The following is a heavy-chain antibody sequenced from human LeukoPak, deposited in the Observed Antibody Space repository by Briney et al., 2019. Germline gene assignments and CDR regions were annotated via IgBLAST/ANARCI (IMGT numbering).Heavy chain of an antibody. CDR2: MYSTGSN. Sequence: SETLSLTCTVSGGSISGYFWTWIRQPAGKGLEWIGRMYSTGSNNYNPSPKSRVTMSLDTSKNHFPLNLTSVTAADTAVYYCAREPTSGREPTSGRPLDYWGQGTLVTVSS. J-gene: IGHJ4*02. CDR3: AREPTSGREPTSGRPLDY. V-gene: IGHV4-4*07. CDR1: GGSISGYF. D-gene: IGHD5-12*01.